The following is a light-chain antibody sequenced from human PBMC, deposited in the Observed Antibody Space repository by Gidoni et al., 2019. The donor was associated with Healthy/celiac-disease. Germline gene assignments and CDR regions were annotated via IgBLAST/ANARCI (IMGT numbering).Light chain of an antibody. J-gene: IGLJ1*01. CDR2: GKN. CDR3: NSRDSSGNHLV. V-gene: IGLV3-19*01. CDR1: SLRSYS. Sequence: SSELTQDPAVSLALGQTVRITCQGESLRSYSASWYQQTPGQAPVLVIYGKNNRPSGIPDRFSGSSSGNTASLTITGAQAEDEADYYCNSRDSSGNHLVFGTGTKVTVL.